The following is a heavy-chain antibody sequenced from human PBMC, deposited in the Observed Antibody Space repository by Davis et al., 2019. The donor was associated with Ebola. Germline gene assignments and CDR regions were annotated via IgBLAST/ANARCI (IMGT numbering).Heavy chain of an antibody. CDR1: GGSFSGYY. Sequence: MPGGSLRLSCAVYGGSFSGYYWSWIRQPPGKGLEWIGYIYYSGSTNYNPSLKSRVTISVDTSKNQFSLRLSSVTAADTAVYYCARHGRTGTDNYYYYYYGMDVWGQGTTVTVSS. V-gene: IGHV4-59*08. J-gene: IGHJ6*02. D-gene: IGHD1-1*01. CDR3: ARHGRTGTDNYYYYYYGMDV. CDR2: IYYSGST.